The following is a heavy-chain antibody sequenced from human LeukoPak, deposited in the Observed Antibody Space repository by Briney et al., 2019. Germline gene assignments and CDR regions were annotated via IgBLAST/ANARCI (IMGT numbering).Heavy chain of an antibody. CDR2: IKQDGSEK. Sequence: GGSLRLSCAASGFTFSSYWMSWVRQAPGKGLEWVANIKQDGSEKYYVDSVKGRFTISRDNAKNSLYLQMNSLRAEDTAVYYCERGTPYSYGRGYYFDYWGQGTLVTVSS. CDR1: GFTFSSYW. J-gene: IGHJ4*02. V-gene: IGHV3-7*01. D-gene: IGHD5-18*01. CDR3: ERGTPYSYGRGYYFDY.